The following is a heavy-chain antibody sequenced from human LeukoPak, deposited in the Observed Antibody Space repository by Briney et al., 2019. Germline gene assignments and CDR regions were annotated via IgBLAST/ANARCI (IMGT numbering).Heavy chain of an antibody. V-gene: IGHV3-21*01. Sequence: GGSLRLSCAASGFTFSSYSMNWVRQAPGKGLEWVSSISSSSSYTYYADSVKGRFTISRDNSKNTLYLQMNSLRAEDTAVYYCARDRAGFDIWGQGTMVTVSS. CDR2: ISSSSSYT. CDR3: ARDRAGFDI. CDR1: GFTFSSYS. J-gene: IGHJ3*02. D-gene: IGHD3-10*01.